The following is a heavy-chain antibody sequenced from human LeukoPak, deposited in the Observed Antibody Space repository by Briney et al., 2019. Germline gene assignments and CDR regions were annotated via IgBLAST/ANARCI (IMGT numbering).Heavy chain of an antibody. CDR1: GGTFSSYA. CDR2: IIPIFGTA. D-gene: IGHD4-17*01. Sequence: SVKVSCKASGGTFSSYAISWVRQAPGQGLERMGGIIPIFGTANYAQKFQGRVTITADESTSTAYMELSSLRSEDTAVYCCARDLGYGDYRYGMDVWGQGTTVTVSS. V-gene: IGHV1-69*13. CDR3: ARDLGYGDYRYGMDV. J-gene: IGHJ6*02.